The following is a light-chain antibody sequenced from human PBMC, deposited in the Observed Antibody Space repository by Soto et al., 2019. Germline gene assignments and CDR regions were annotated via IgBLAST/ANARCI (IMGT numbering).Light chain of an antibody. V-gene: IGKV3-20*01. CDR3: QQYGRSPPFT. CDR2: GAS. Sequence: EIVLTQSPGTLSLSPGERATLSCRASQSVSSSYLVWYQQKPGQAPRLLIYGASSRATGIPDRFSGSGSGTDFTLTISRLEPEDFAVYYCQQYGRSPPFTFGGGTKVEIK. J-gene: IGKJ4*01. CDR1: QSVSSSY.